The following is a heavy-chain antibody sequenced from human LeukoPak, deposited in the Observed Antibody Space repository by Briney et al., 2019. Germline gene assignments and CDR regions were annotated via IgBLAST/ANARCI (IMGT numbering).Heavy chain of an antibody. J-gene: IGHJ4*02. V-gene: IGHV4-59*01. CDR3: ARGAPDGYVY. CDR2: IYYSGGT. CDR1: GGSISSYY. D-gene: IGHD5-24*01. Sequence: SETLSLTCTVSGGSISSYYWSWIRQPPGKGLEWIGYIYYSGGTNYNPSLKSRVTISVDTSKNQFSLKLSSVTAADTAVYYCARGAPDGYVYWGQGTLVTVSS.